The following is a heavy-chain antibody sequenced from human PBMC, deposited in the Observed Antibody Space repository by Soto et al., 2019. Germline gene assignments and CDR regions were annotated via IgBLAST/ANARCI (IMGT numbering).Heavy chain of an antibody. D-gene: IGHD3-10*01. V-gene: IGHV4-59*01. J-gene: IGHJ5*02. CDR2: IYYSGST. CDR1: GGSFSGYY. Sequence: SETLSLTCAVYGGSFSGYYWNWIRQPPGKGLEWIGYIYYSGSTNYNPSLKSRVTISVDTSKNQFSLKLSSVTAADTAVYYCARDPGSGSYYGWFDPWGQGTLVTVSS. CDR3: ARDPGSGSYYGWFDP.